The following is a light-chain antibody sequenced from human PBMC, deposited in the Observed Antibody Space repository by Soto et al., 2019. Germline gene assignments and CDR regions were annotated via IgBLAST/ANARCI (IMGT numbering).Light chain of an antibody. CDR3: QQYNKWPLT. Sequence: EIVMTQSPATLSVSPGERATLSCRASQSISGDLAWYQQKLGQAPRLLFSDASTRATGIPARFSGSGSGTGFTLTISSLQSEDFAVYYCQQYNKWPLTFGGGTKVDIK. CDR1: QSISGD. CDR2: DAS. J-gene: IGKJ4*01. V-gene: IGKV3-15*01.